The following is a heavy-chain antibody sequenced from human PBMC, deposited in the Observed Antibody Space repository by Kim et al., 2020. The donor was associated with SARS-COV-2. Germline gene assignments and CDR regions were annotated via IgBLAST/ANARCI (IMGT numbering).Heavy chain of an antibody. V-gene: IGHV4-34*01. CDR2: INHSGST. D-gene: IGHD2-2*01. CDR1: GGSFSGYY. J-gene: IGHJ4*02. Sequence: SETLSLTCAVYGGSFSGYYWSWIRQPPGKGLEWIGEINHSGSTNYNPSLKSRVTISVDTSKNQFSLKLSSVTAADTAVYYCARVWAGEGYCSSTSCYGGADWGQGTLVTVSS. CDR3: ARVWAGEGYCSSTSCYGGAD.